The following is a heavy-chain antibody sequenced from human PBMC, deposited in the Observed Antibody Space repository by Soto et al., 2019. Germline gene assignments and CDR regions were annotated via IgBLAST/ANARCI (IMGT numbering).Heavy chain of an antibody. J-gene: IGHJ6*02. V-gene: IGHV4-59*01. CDR1: GGSISSYY. Sequence: SETLSLTCTVSGGSISSYYWSWIRQPPGKGLEWIGYIYYGGSTNYNPSLKSRVTISVDTSKNQFSLKLSSVTAADTAVYYCARDYYGSGSYGFDGMDVWGQGTTVTVSS. CDR2: IYYGGST. D-gene: IGHD3-10*01. CDR3: ARDYYGSGSYGFDGMDV.